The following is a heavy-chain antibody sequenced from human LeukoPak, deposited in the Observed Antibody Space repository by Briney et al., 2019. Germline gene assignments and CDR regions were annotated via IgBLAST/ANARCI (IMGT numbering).Heavy chain of an antibody. CDR2: IYYSGST. CDR1: GGSISSYY. D-gene: IGHD3-22*01. J-gene: IGHJ6*02. V-gene: IGHV4-59*01. CDR3: ARVGYDSSGYYYYYYYYGMDV. Sequence: SETLSLTCTVSGGSISSYYWSWIRQPPGKGLEWIGYIYYSGSTNYNPSLKSRVTISVDTSKNQFSLKLSSVTAADTAVYYCARVGYDSSGYYYYYYYYGMDVWGQGTTVTVSS.